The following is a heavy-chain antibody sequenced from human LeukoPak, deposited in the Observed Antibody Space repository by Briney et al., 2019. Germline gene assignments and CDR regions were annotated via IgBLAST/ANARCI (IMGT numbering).Heavy chain of an antibody. Sequence: GGSLRLSCAASGFTFSSYEMNWVRQAPGKGLEWVSVINSDGSTYYADSVKGRFTISRDNSKNTVYLQMNSLRAEDTAVYYCARDFGDIYGYDAFDVWGQGTMVTVSS. CDR1: GFTFSSYE. J-gene: IGHJ3*01. CDR2: INSDGST. CDR3: ARDFGDIYGYDAFDV. V-gene: IGHV3-53*01. D-gene: IGHD2-21*01.